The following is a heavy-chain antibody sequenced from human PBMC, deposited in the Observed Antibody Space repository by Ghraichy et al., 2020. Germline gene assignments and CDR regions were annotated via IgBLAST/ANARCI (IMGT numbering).Heavy chain of an antibody. J-gene: IGHJ3*01. CDR2: VFYSGST. V-gene: IGHV4-39*01. CDR1: GDSIGMNTYY. D-gene: IGHD1-20*01. CDR3: ARHINNFDFNYDAFDV. Sequence: SETLSLTCTVSGDSIGMNTYYRGWIRQPPGKGLEWIGSVFYSGSTFYNPSLKSRITISVDTSRNQFSLKMTSVTAADTAFYYCARHINNFDFNYDAFDVWGQGTMVTVSP.